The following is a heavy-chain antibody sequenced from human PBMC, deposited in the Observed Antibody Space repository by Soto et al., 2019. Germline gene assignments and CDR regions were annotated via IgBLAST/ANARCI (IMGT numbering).Heavy chain of an antibody. CDR3: ARERGGSSSWVKEGAYFDY. Sequence: GGSLRLSCAASGFTFSSYAMHWVRQAPGKGLEYVSAISSNGGSTYYANSVKGRFTISRDNSKNTLYLQMGSLRAEDMAVYYCARERGGSSSWVKEGAYFDYWGQGTLVTVSS. D-gene: IGHD6-13*01. V-gene: IGHV3-64*01. CDR2: ISSNGGST. J-gene: IGHJ4*02. CDR1: GFTFSSYA.